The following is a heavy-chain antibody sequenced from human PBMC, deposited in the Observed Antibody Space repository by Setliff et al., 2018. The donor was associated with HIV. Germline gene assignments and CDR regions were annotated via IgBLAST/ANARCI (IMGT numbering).Heavy chain of an antibody. CDR1: GDSVSGYY. CDR3: ARVRIEVLADSPHDVFDI. V-gene: IGHV4-59*10. J-gene: IGHJ3*02. D-gene: IGHD3-22*01. CDR2: VHNSAGS. Sequence: SETLSLTCAVSGDSVSGYYWSWIRQPAGRGLEWIGRVHNSAGSNYNPSLKSRVTMSVDTAKNQLSLKLTAVSAADTAVYYCARVRIEVLADSPHDVFDIWGRGIMVTVSS.